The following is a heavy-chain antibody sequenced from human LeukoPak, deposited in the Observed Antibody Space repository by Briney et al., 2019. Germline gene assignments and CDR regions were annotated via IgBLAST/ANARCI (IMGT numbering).Heavy chain of an antibody. D-gene: IGHD6-19*01. CDR3: ARQRPRDYSSGWYYFDY. CDR1: GFSISSSRYY. J-gene: IGHJ4*02. CDR2: LYYGGSS. V-gene: IGHV4-39*01. Sequence: PSETLSLTCSVSGFSISSSRYYWGWIRQPPGKGLEWIGSLYYGGSSYYNPSLKSRVTISVDTSKNQFSLELNSVTAADTAVYYCARQRPRDYSSGWYYFDYWGQGILVAVSS.